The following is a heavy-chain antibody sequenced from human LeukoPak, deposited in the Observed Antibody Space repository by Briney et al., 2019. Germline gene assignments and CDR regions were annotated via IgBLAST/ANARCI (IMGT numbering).Heavy chain of an antibody. J-gene: IGHJ6*02. D-gene: IGHD2-21*02. CDR1: GFSFSDYY. CDR2: ISSFSSYI. Sequence: PGGSLRLSCAASGFSFSDYYMSWIRQAPGKGLEWISYISSFSSYINYTDSVKGRFTISRDNAKNSLYLQMNSLRAEDTAVYYCARDRGVTLFYYGMDVWGQGTTVTVSS. CDR3: ARDRGVTLFYYGMDV. V-gene: IGHV3-11*06.